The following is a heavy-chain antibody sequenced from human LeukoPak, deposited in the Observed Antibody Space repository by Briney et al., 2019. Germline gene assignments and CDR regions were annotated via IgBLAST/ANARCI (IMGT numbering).Heavy chain of an antibody. Sequence: SETPSLTCAVYGGSFSGYYWSWIRQPPGKGLEWIGEINHSGSTNYNPSLKSRVTISVDTSKNQFSLKLSSVTAADTAVYYCARGRIVGASPFYYWGQGTLVTVSS. J-gene: IGHJ4*02. D-gene: IGHD1-26*01. CDR3: ARGRIVGASPFYY. CDR1: GGSFSGYY. V-gene: IGHV4-34*01. CDR2: INHSGST.